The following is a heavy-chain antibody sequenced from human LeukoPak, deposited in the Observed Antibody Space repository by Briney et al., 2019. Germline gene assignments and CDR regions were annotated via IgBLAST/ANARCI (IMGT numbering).Heavy chain of an antibody. D-gene: IGHD3-10*01. V-gene: IGHV1-18*01. CDR1: GYTLTDYG. CDR2: ISAYNGDT. Sequence: ASVKVSCKASGYTLTDYGISWVRQAPGQGPEWIGWISAYNGDTQYAQNFQGRVTMTTDTFTSTAYMEMRSLTSDDTAVYYCVSITMVRGVIITWGQGTMVTVSS. CDR3: VSITMVRGVIIT. J-gene: IGHJ3*01.